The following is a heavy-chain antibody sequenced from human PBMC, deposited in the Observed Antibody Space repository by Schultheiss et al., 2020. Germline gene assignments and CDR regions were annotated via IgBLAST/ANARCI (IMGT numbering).Heavy chain of an antibody. V-gene: IGHV3-73*01. D-gene: IGHD4-23*01. Sequence: GGSLRLSCAASGFTFSNAWMNWVRQAPGKGLEWVGRIRSKANSYATAYAASVKGRFTISRDDSKNTAYLQMNSLKTEDTAVYYCARVPSVTTVVGWGQGTLVNGCS. J-gene: IGHJ4*02. CDR1: GFTFSNAW. CDR3: ARVPSVTTVVG. CDR2: IRSKANSYAT.